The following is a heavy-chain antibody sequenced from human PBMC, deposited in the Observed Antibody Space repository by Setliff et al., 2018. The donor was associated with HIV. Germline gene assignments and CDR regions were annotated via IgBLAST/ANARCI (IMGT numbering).Heavy chain of an antibody. CDR2: IYPGDLDT. CDR3: ARNYGEPDWHFDL. CDR1: DYTFTSYW. J-gene: IGHJ2*01. D-gene: IGHD4-17*01. Sequence: GESLKISCRASDYTFTSYWIAWVRQRPGKGLEWMGIIYPGDLDTRYSPSFEGQVVISADNSISTAYLHWNNLRASDTAIYYCARNYGEPDWHFDLWGRGTLVTVSS. V-gene: IGHV5-51*01.